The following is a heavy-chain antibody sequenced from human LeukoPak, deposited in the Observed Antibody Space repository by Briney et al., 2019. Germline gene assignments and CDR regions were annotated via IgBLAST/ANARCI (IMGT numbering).Heavy chain of an antibody. D-gene: IGHD3-22*01. V-gene: IGHV1-18*01. J-gene: IGHJ5*02. CDR1: GYTFTSYG. CDR2: ISAYNGNT. CDR3: ARVVIYGVDRFDP. Sequence: GASVKVSCKASGYTFTSYGISWVLQAPGQGLEWMGWISAYNGNTNYAQKLQGRVTMTTDTSTSTAYMELRSLKSHDTAVYYCARVVIYGVDRFDPSGQATLVTVSS.